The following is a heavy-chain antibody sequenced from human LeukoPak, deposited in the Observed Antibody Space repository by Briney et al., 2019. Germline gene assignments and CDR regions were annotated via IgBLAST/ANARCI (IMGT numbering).Heavy chain of an antibody. CDR2: LYSGGST. D-gene: IGHD1-26*01. J-gene: IGHJ1*01. CDR1: GFTVSSNY. CDR3: ASGLGSGPSKYFQH. V-gene: IGHV3-53*01. Sequence: TGGSLRLSCAVSGFTVSSNYMTWVRQAPGKGLEWVSVLYSGGSTYYADSLRGRFTISRDNSKNTLYLQMNSLRAEDTAVYYCASGLGSGPSKYFQHWGQGTLVTVSS.